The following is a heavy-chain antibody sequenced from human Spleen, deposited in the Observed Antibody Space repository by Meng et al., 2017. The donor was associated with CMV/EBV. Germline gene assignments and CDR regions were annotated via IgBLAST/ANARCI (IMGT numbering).Heavy chain of an antibody. V-gene: IGHV3-48*03. Sequence: GESLKISCAASGFTFSSYEMNWVRQAPGKGLEWVSYISSSGTSIYHADSVKGRFTISRDNAKKSLYLEMNSLRAEDTAVYYCARDVMLFDQGPEQYYYYGMDVWGQGTTVTVSS. D-gene: IGHD3/OR15-3a*01. CDR3: ARDVMLFDQGPEQYYYYGMDV. CDR2: ISSSGTSI. J-gene: IGHJ6*01. CDR1: GFTFSSYE.